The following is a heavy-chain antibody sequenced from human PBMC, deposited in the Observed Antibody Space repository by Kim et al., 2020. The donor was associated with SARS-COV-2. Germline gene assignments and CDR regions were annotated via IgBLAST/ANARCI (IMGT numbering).Heavy chain of an antibody. CDR3: AKTVSGRIDVFDI. CDR2: IKQYGTQK. D-gene: IGHD6-19*01. V-gene: IGHV3-7*03. J-gene: IGHJ3*02. CDR1: GFAFGDFPFGSFW. Sequence: GGSLRLSCLASGFAFGDFPFGSFWMSWVRQAPGKGLECLANIKQYGTQKYYVGSLKGRFTISRDNAQKSLYLQMTSLRAEDTAVYYCAKTVSGRIDVFDIWGQGTMVTVSS.